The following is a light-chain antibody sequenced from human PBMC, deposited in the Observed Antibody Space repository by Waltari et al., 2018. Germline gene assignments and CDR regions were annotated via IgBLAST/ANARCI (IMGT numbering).Light chain of an antibody. CDR3: AAWDDSLSVWV. CDR1: RSNIGNNY. CDR2: RIY. V-gene: IGLV1-47*01. J-gene: IGLJ3*02. Sequence: QSVLTQPPSASGTPGQRVTISCSGGRSNIGNNYVFWYQQFPGTAPKLLIYRIYQRPSGVPDRFSGSKSGTSAFLAISGLRSEDEADYYCAAWDDSLSVWVFGGGTKLTVL.